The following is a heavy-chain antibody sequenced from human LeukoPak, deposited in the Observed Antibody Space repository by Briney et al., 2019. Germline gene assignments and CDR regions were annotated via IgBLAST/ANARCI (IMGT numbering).Heavy chain of an antibody. CDR1: GFTFSSYW. CDR2: INSDGSST. J-gene: IGHJ4*02. D-gene: IGHD3-22*01. V-gene: IGHV3-74*01. CDR3: ARAYYYDSSSYYRNHFDY. Sequence: PGRSLRLSCAASGFTFSSYWMHWVRQAPGKGLVWVSRINSDGSSTSYADSVKGRFTISRDNAKNTLYLQMNSLRAEDTAVYYCARAYYYDSSSYYRNHFDYWGQGTLVIVSS.